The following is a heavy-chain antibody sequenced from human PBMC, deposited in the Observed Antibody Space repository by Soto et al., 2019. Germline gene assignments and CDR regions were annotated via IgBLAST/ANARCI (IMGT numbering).Heavy chain of an antibody. CDR3: ARDRCSSTSCYLPYNWFDP. CDR1: GGSISSGGYY. J-gene: IGHJ5*02. Sequence: NPSETLSLTCTVSGGSISSGGYYWSWIRQHPGKGLEWIGYIYYSGSTYYNPSLKSRVTISVDTSKNQFSLKLSSVTAADTAVYYCARDRCSSTSCYLPYNWFDPWGQGTLVTVSS. D-gene: IGHD2-2*01. CDR2: IYYSGST. V-gene: IGHV4-31*03.